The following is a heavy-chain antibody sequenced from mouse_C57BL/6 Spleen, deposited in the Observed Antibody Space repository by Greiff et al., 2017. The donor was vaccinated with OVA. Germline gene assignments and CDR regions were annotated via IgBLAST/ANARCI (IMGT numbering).Heavy chain of an antibody. Sequence: QVQLQQSGAELVRPGASVTLSCKASGYTFTDYEMHWVKQTPVHGLEWIGAIDPETGGTAYNQKFKGKAILTADKSSSTAYMELRSLTSEDSAVYYCTSYGGYYYGSSYLFDYWGQGTTLTVSS. J-gene: IGHJ2*01. D-gene: IGHD1-1*01. CDR1: GYTFTDYE. V-gene: IGHV1-15*01. CDR2: IDPETGGT. CDR3: TSYGGYYYGSSYLFDY.